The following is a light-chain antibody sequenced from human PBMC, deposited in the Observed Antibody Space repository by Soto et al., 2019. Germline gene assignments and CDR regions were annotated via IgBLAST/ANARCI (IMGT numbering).Light chain of an antibody. CDR2: DAS. CDR1: QSVSNDF. V-gene: IGKV3-11*01. CDR3: QQRSNWPSLT. J-gene: IGKJ4*01. Sequence: EIVMTQSPATLSVSPGERATLSCRAIQSVSNDFLAWYQHKPGQAPRLLISDASNRATGIPARFSGSGSETDFTLTISSLEPEDSAVYYCQQRSNWPSLTFGGGTKVDIK.